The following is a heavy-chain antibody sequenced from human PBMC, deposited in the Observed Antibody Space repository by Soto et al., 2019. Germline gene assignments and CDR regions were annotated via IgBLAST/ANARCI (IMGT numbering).Heavy chain of an antibody. V-gene: IGHV4-30-2*01. Sequence: SETLSLTCAVSGGSISSGGYSWSWIRQPPGKGLEWIGYIYHSGSTYYNPSLKSRVTISVDRSKNQFSLKLSSVTAADTAVYYCARWGHLRIAAAGTDAFDIWGQGTMVTVSS. D-gene: IGHD6-13*01. J-gene: IGHJ3*02. CDR2: IYHSGST. CDR1: GGSISSGGYS. CDR3: ARWGHLRIAAAGTDAFDI.